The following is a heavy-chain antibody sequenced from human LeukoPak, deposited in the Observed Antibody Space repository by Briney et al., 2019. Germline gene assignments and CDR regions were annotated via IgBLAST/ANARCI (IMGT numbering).Heavy chain of an antibody. CDR2: ISNSGGNT. CDR1: GFTFPSYA. D-gene: IGHD3-10*01. J-gene: IGHJ4*02. Sequence: GGSLRLSCAASGFTFPSYAMSWVRQAPGKGLEWVSLISNSGGNTWYADSVKGRFTISRDISKSTLYLQMNSLRDEDTAVYYCAKYGSGSYYNGLYWGQGTLVTVSS. V-gene: IGHV3-23*01. CDR3: AKYGSGSYYNGLY.